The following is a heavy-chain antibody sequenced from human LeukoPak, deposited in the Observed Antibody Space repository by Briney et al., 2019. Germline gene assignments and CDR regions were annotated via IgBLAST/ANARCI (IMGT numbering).Heavy chain of an antibody. J-gene: IGHJ4*02. D-gene: IGHD2-2*01. Sequence: ASVEVSRKASGGTFSSYAISWVRQAPGQGLEWMGWINPNSGGTNYAQKFQGRVTMTRDTSISTAYMELSRLRSDDTAVYYCARANYCSSTSCSLDYWGQGTLVTVSS. CDR1: GGTFSSYA. CDR2: INPNSGGT. V-gene: IGHV1-2*02. CDR3: ARANYCSSTSCSLDY.